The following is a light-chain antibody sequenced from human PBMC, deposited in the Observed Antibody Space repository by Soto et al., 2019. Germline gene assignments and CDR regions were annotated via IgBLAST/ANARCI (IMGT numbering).Light chain of an antibody. J-gene: IGLJ2*01. CDR3: QTWGTGIRV. Sequence: QPVLTQSPSASASLGASVKLTCTLSSGHSSYAIAWHQQQPEKGPRYLMKLNSDGSHSKGDGIPYRFSGSSSGAERYLTISSRQSEDEADYYCQTWGTGIRVFGGGTKLTFL. CDR2: LNSDGSH. CDR1: SGHSSYA. V-gene: IGLV4-69*01.